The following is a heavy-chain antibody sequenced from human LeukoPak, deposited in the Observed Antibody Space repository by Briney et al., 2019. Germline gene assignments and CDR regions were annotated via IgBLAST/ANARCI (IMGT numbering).Heavy chain of an antibody. CDR3: ARARSPSSGYLLRDHNWFDP. CDR1: GGTFNSYA. CDR2: IIPIFGTA. Sequence: SVKVSCKASGGTFNSYAISWVRQAPGQGLEWLGGIIPIFGTANYAQKVQGRVTITTDESTTTAYMELSSLRSEDTAVYYCARARSPSSGYLLRDHNWFDPWGQGTLVTVSS. D-gene: IGHD3-22*01. J-gene: IGHJ5*02. V-gene: IGHV1-69*05.